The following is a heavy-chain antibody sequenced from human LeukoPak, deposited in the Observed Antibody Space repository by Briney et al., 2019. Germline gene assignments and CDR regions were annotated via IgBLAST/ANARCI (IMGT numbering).Heavy chain of an antibody. Sequence: SETLSLTCTVSGGSISSYYWSWIRHPAGKGLELIGRIYTSGSTNYNPSLKSRVTMSVDTSKNQFSLKLSSVTAADTAVYYCASNIVVVTASDAFDIWGQGTMVTVSS. CDR1: GGSISSYY. J-gene: IGHJ3*02. V-gene: IGHV4-4*07. D-gene: IGHD2-21*02. CDR2: IYTSGST. CDR3: ASNIVVVTASDAFDI.